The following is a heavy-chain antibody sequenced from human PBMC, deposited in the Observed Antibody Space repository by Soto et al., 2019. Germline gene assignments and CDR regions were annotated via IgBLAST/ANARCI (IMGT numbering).Heavy chain of an antibody. CDR1: GFTFSSYG. CDR3: AKALGRSELVPHYFDY. Sequence: QVQLVESRGGVVQPGRSLRLSCAASGFTFSSYGMHWVRQAPGKGLEWVAVISYDGSNKYYADSVKGRFTISRDNSKNTLYLQMNSLRAEDTAVYYCAKALGRSELVPHYFDYWGQGTLVTVSS. J-gene: IGHJ4*02. D-gene: IGHD6-13*01. CDR2: ISYDGSNK. V-gene: IGHV3-30*18.